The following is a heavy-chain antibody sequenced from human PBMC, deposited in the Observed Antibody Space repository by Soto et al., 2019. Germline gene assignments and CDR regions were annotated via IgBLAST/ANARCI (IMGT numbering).Heavy chain of an antibody. D-gene: IGHD2-8*01. V-gene: IGHV1-2*04. CDR1: GYSFTDYH. Sequence: QVQLVQSGAEVKKPGASVRVSCKASGYSFTDYHIHWVRQAPGQGREWLGRINPKSGGTSTAQKFQGWVTMTRDRSIRTVYMELTRLRSDDKAVYFCARGHSTDCSNGVCSFFYNHEMDVWGQGTTVTGSS. J-gene: IGHJ6*02. CDR3: ARGHSTDCSNGVCSFFYNHEMDV. CDR2: INPKSGGT.